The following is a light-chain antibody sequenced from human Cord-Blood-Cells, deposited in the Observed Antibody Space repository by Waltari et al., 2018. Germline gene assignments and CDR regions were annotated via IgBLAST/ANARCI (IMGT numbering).Light chain of an antibody. V-gene: IGKV1-27*01. Sequence: DIQMTQSPSSLSASVGDRVTITCRASKGISNYLAWYQQKPGKVPKLLLYAASTLQSGVPSRFSGSGSGTDCTLTISSLQPEDVATYYCQKYNSGPFTFGPGTKVDIK. CDR2: AAS. J-gene: IGKJ3*01. CDR1: KGISNY. CDR3: QKYNSGPFT.